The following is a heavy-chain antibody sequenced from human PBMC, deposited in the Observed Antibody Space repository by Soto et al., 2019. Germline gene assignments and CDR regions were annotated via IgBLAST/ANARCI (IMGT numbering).Heavy chain of an antibody. J-gene: IGHJ4*02. CDR1: GFTFSDFG. D-gene: IGHD6-19*01. CDR2: ISKDGLDR. Sequence: GGSLRLSCVVSGFTFSDFGMHWVRQSPGEGLAWVASISKDGLDRYYSESVKGRFTISRDDSKNTVFLQMNSLKVEDTAAYFCASPREGQWLVFDHWGQRTLVTVSS. CDR3: ASPREGQWLVFDH. V-gene: IGHV3-30*19.